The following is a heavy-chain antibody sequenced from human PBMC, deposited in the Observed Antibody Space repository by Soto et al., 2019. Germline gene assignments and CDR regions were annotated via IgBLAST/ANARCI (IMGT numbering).Heavy chain of an antibody. D-gene: IGHD6-19*01. J-gene: IGHJ4*02. Sequence: SVKVSCKASGFTFTSSAVQWVRQARGQRLEWIGWIVAGSGNTNYAQKFQERVTITRDMSTSTAYMELSSLRSEDTAVYYCAAAGIAVAPGYWGQGTLVTVSS. CDR2: IVAGSGNT. V-gene: IGHV1-58*01. CDR3: AAAGIAVAPGY. CDR1: GFTFTSSA.